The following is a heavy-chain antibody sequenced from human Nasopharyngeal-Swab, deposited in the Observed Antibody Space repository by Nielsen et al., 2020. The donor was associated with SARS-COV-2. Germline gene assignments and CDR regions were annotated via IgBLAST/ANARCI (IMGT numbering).Heavy chain of an antibody. V-gene: IGHV5-51*01. J-gene: IGHJ6*03. CDR3: ARLRGSAFYYYYLDV. Sequence: GESLKISCNGSGYSFTTFWITWVPQMPGKGLECLLIIYPDDSDTRYSPSFQGQVTFSVDKSTSTAYLQWSSLKASDTAMYYCARLRGSAFYYYYLDVWGKGTTVTVSS. CDR1: GYSFTTFW. D-gene: IGHD2-15*01. CDR2: IYPDDSDT.